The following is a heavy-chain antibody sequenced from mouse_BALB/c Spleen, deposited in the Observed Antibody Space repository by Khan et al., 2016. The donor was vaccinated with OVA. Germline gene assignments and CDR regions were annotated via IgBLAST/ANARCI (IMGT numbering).Heavy chain of an antibody. V-gene: IGHV1-15*01. CDR2: IDPKTGVT. CDR1: GYTFPDYE. CDR3: TRSTFAY. J-gene: IGHJ3*01. Sequence: QVQLQQSGAELVRPGASVTLSCKASGYTFPDYELHWVKQTPVHGLEWIGVIDPKTGVTAYNQKFKGKATLTAENSSSTAYMELRSLTSEDSAVYYCTRSTFAYWGQGTLVTVSA.